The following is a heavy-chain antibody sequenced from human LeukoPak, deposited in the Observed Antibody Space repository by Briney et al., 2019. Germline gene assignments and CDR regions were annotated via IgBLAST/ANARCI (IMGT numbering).Heavy chain of an antibody. D-gene: IGHD3-10*01. CDR1: GFTFSSYS. CDR3: AREVGSYDIY. V-gene: IGHV3-21*01. CDR2: ISSSSSYI. J-gene: IGHJ4*02. Sequence: GGSLRPSCAASGFTFSSYSMNWVRQAPGKGLEWVSSISSSSSYIYYADSVKGRFTISRDNAKNSLYLQMNSLRAEDTAVYYCAREVGSYDIYWGQGTLVTVSS.